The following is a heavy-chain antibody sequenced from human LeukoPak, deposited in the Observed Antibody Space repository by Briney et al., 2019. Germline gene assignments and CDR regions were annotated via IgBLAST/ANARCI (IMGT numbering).Heavy chain of an antibody. CDR2: IWYDGSNK. D-gene: IGHD3-22*01. V-gene: IGHV3-33*01. CDR3: ARDTEYYYDSSGYYYVDY. CDR1: GFTFSSYG. Sequence: GGSLRLSCAASGFTFSSYGMHWVRQAPGKGLEWVAVIWYDGSNKYYADSVKGRFTISRDNSKNTLYLQMNSLRAEDTAVYYCARDTEYYYDSSGYYYVDYWGQGTLVTVSS. J-gene: IGHJ4*02.